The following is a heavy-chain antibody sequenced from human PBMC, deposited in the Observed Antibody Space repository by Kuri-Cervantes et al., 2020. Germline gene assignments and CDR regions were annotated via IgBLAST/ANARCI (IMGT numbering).Heavy chain of an antibody. CDR3: AKASSYYDSSGYYPGY. Sequence: GGSLRLSCAASGFTFSSYGMHWVRQAPGKGLEWVAVISYDGSNKYYADSVKGRFTISRDNSKNTLYLQMNSLRAEDTAVYYCAKASSYYDSSGYYPGYWGQGTLVTVSS. J-gene: IGHJ4*02. V-gene: IGHV3-30*18. CDR1: GFTFSSYG. D-gene: IGHD3-22*01. CDR2: ISYDGSNK.